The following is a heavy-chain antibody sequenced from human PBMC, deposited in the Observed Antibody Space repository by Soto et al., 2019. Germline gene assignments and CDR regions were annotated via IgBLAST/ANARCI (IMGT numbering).Heavy chain of an antibody. CDR1: GGSFSGHY. Sequence: SETLSLTCAVYGGSFSGHYWSWIRQPPGKGLEWIGEINHSGSTNYNPSLKSRVTISVDTSKNQFSLKLSSVTAADTAVYYCARGRRAYGMDVWGQGTTVTVSS. CDR3: ARGRRAYGMDV. J-gene: IGHJ6*02. CDR2: INHSGST. V-gene: IGHV4-34*01.